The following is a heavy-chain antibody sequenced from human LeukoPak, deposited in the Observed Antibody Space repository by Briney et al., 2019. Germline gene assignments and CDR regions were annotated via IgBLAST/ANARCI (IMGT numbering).Heavy chain of an antibody. V-gene: IGHV4-59*01. Sequence: SETLSLTCTLSGGSISSDYWSWIRQPPGKGLEWIGYIYHSGSTNYNPSLKSRVTISVDTSKNQFSLKLSSVTAADTAVYYCAKSDNSGWLTWFDPWGQGTLVTVSS. D-gene: IGHD6-19*01. CDR1: GGSISSDY. CDR2: IYHSGST. CDR3: AKSDNSGWLTWFDP. J-gene: IGHJ5*02.